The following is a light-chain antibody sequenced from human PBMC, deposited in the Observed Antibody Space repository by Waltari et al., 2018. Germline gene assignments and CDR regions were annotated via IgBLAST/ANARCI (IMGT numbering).Light chain of an antibody. CDR1: NMEKRS. V-gene: IGLV3-21*01. CDR2: YDD. J-gene: IGLJ2*01. Sequence: SYFVTQSPSVSVTPGQTASVRCGGYNMEKRSVHWYQRKPGQAPMLVITYDDDRPPGIPQRFSGSNSGNAAILTISRVEAGDEADYYCQVWDSDAGQPLFGGGTKLTV. CDR3: QVWDSDAGQPL.